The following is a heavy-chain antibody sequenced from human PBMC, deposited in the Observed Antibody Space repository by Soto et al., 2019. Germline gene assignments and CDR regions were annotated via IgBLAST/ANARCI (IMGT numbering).Heavy chain of an antibody. J-gene: IGHJ4*02. CDR3: ARDHSNSSSWPMDY. Sequence: QVQLVQSGAEVKKPGASVKVSCRTSGYTFNDYYIHWVRQAPGQGLEWMGWINPNGGGTHFTQKFQDCVTLTRDTSLMTAYMELTNLRSDDTAIYFCARDHSNSSSWPMDYWGQGTLVTVSS. D-gene: IGHD3-22*01. CDR2: INPNGGGT. V-gene: IGHV1-2*04. CDR1: GYTFNDYY.